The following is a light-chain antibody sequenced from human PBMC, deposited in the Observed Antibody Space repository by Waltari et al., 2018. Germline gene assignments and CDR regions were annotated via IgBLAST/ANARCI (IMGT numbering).Light chain of an antibody. V-gene: IGKV1-39*01. Sequence: DIQMTQSPSSLSASVGDRVTITCRASQSISSYLNWYQQKPGNAPKLLLYAAYNLESGVPSRLSGSGSGTEFTLTISSLQPEDYETYYCQPSYSTLAWTFGRATKVEFK. CDR3: QPSYSTLAWT. CDR2: AAY. CDR1: QSISSY. J-gene: IGKJ1*01.